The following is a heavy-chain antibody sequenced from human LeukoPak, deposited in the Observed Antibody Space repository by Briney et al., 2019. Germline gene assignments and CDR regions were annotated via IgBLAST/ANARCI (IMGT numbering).Heavy chain of an antibody. V-gene: IGHV1-69*13. J-gene: IGHJ4*02. Sequence: ASVKVSCKASGGTFSSYAISWVRQAPGQGPEWMGGIIPIFGTANYAQKFQGRVTITADESTSTAYMELSSLRSEDTAVYYCARVPYSSGWYAQLDYWGQGTLVTVSS. CDR2: IIPIFGTA. CDR3: ARVPYSSGWYAQLDY. CDR1: GGTFSSYA. D-gene: IGHD6-19*01.